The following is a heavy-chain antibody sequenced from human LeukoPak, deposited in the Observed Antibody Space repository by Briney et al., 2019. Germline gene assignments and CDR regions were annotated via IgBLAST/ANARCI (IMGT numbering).Heavy chain of an antibody. CDR3: ARLMITGTTDY. CDR2: IYYSGST. D-gene: IGHD1-20*01. CDR1: GDSISSSSYY. Sequence: SETLSLTCTVSGDSISSSSYYGGWIRQPPGKGLEWIGSIYYSGSTYYNPSLKSRVTISVDTSKNQFSLKLSSVTAADTAVYYCARLMITGTTDYWGQGTLVTVSS. V-gene: IGHV4-39*01. J-gene: IGHJ4*02.